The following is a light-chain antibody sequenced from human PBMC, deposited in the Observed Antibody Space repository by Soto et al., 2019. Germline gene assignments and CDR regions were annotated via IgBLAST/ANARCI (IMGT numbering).Light chain of an antibody. CDR2: GAS. CDR1: QSLTTNY. J-gene: IGKJ2*01. Sequence: EIVLTQSPGTLSLSPGERVTLSCRASQSLTTNYLAWYQQKPGQAPRLLIYGASNSATGVPDRFSGSGSGTDFTLTITRLEPEDFAVYYCQHYGRSPLMYTCGQGTKLGVK. CDR3: QHYGRSPLMYT. V-gene: IGKV3-20*01.